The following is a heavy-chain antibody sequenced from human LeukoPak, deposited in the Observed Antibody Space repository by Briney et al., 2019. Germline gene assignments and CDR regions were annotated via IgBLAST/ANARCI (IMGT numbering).Heavy chain of an antibody. Sequence: GASVKVSFKASGYTFSSYGFNWVRQARGQGLEWMGWISVHNGNPNYARKLHGRVTLTTDTSTNTANMALRKLSSDDTHGYYCPRAPFPLYCSGGNCYFDLWGQGTLVTVSS. V-gene: IGHV1-18*01. CDR3: PRAPFPLYCSGGNCYFDL. CDR1: GYTFSSYG. D-gene: IGHD2-15*01. J-gene: IGHJ4*02. CDR2: ISVHNGNP.